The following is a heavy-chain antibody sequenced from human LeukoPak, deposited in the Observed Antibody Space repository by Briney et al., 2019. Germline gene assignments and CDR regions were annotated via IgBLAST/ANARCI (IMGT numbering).Heavy chain of an antibody. V-gene: IGHV3-21*01. J-gene: IGHJ4*02. CDR3: ARVFDYGDSFFDY. CDR1: GFTFSSYS. Sequence: GGSLRLSCAASGFTFSSYSMNWVRQAPGKGLEWVSSISSSSSYIYYADSVKGRFTISRDNAKNSLYLQMNSLRAEDTAVYYCARVFDYGDSFFDYWGRGTLVTVSS. D-gene: IGHD4-17*01. CDR2: ISSSSSYI.